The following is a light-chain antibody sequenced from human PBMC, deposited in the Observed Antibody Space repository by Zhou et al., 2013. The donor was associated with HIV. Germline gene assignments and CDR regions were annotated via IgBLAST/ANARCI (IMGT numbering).Light chain of an antibody. V-gene: IGKV3-20*01. J-gene: IGKJ4*01. CDR3: QQYVSLPLT. CDR2: AAS. Sequence: EIVLTQSPGTLSLSPGERATLSCRASQSVSSSYLAWYQQKPGQPPRLLMYAASSRATGIPDRFSGSGSGTDFTLTINRLEPEDFAVYYCQQYVSLPLTFGGRDQGGD. CDR1: QSVSSSY.